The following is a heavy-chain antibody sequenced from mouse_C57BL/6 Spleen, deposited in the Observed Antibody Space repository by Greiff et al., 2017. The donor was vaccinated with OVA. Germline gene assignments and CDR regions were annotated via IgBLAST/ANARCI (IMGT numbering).Heavy chain of an antibody. CDR2: IYPGDGDT. J-gene: IGHJ3*01. D-gene: IGHD2-4*01. V-gene: IGHV1-80*01. CDR3: ARQGYDYDGAWFAY. CDR1: GYAFSSYW. Sequence: VKLVESGAELVKPGASVKISCKASGYAFSSYWMNWVKQRPGKGLEWIGQIYPGDGDTNYNGKFKGKATLTADKSSSTAYMQLSSLTSEDSAVYFCARQGYDYDGAWFAYWGQGTLVTVSA.